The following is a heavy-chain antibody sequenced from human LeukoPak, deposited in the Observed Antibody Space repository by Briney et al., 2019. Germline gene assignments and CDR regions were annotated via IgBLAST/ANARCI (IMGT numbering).Heavy chain of an antibody. CDR2: ISNDGNNK. Sequence: GRSLRLSCAASGFSFNSYPMHWVRQAPGKGLEWVAVISNDGNNKYYADSVKGRFTISRDNSNNTLSLQMNGLRVEDTAVYYCARPDDSESFYRANHYWGRGTLDTVS. CDR3: ARPDDSESFYRANHY. V-gene: IGHV3-30*04. CDR1: GFSFNSYP. D-gene: IGHD3-10*01. J-gene: IGHJ4*02.